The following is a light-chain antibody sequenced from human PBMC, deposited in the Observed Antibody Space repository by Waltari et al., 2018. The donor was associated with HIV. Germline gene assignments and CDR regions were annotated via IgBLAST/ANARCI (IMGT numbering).Light chain of an antibody. V-gene: IGKV1-12*01. CDR3: QQANSFPPT. J-gene: IGKJ4*01. Sequence: DIQMTQSQFSVSLFVGDRVTITCRANQDINNWLAWYQQKPGKAPKLLIYAAFNLQSGVPSRFSGSRSGPDFTLTITSLQPEDFATYYCQQANSFPPTFGGGTKVDI. CDR2: AAF. CDR1: QDINNW.